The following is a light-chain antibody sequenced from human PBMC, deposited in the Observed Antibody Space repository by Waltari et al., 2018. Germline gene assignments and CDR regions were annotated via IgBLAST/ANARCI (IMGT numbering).Light chain of an antibody. CDR2: KVS. CDR1: QSLVHSDGNTY. Sequence: DVVMPQSPLSLPVTLGQPASISCRSSQSLVHSDGNTYLNWLHQRPGQSPRRLIYKVSNRDSGVPDRFSGSGSGTDFTLKISRVEAEDVAVYYCMQATHWPALTFGGGTKVEIK. CDR3: MQATHWPALT. V-gene: IGKV2-30*02. J-gene: IGKJ4*01.